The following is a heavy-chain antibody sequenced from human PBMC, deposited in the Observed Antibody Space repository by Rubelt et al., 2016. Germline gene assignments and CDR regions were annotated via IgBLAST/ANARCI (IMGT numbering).Heavy chain of an antibody. CDR1: GFSFSNAW. CDR2: IKSQTDGGTT. D-gene: IGHD5-18*01. CDR3: TTDLIAHRQLWLQDSYYYGMDV. J-gene: IGHJ6*02. Sequence: EVNLVNSGGGLVQPGGSLRLSCAASGFSFSNAWMNWVRQAPGKGLEWVGRIKSQTDGGTTDYAAPVKGRFTISRDDSKNTQYLQVNSLKTEDTDVYYCTTDLIAHRQLWLQDSYYYGMDVWGQGTTVTVSS. V-gene: IGHV3-15*07.